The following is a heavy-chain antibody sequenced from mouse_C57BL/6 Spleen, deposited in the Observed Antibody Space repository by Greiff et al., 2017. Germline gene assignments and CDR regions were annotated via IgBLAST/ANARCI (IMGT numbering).Heavy chain of an antibody. Sequence: EVKLVESGGGLVKPGGSLKLSCAASGFTFSSYAMSWVRQTPEKRLEWVATISDGGSYTYYPDNVKGRFTISRDNAKNNLYLQMSHLKSEDTGMYYCAREDDYDRYYFDYWGQGTTLTVSS. CDR3: AREDDYDRYYFDY. V-gene: IGHV5-4*01. D-gene: IGHD2-4*01. J-gene: IGHJ2*01. CDR2: ISDGGSYT. CDR1: GFTFSSYA.